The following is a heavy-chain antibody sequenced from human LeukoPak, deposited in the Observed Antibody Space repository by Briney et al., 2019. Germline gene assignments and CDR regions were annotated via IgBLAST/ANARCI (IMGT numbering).Heavy chain of an antibody. V-gene: IGHV5-51*01. CDR2: IYPDDSDT. J-gene: IGHJ4*02. Sequence: GESLKISCKGSGYSFTSYWIGWVRQIPGKSLEWMGTIYPDDSDTRYGPSFQGQVTISADRSITTAYLQWSSLNASETAMYYCARHLGLRTLDYWGQGTLVTVSS. D-gene: IGHD3/OR15-3a*01. CDR3: ARHLGLRTLDY. CDR1: GYSFTSYW.